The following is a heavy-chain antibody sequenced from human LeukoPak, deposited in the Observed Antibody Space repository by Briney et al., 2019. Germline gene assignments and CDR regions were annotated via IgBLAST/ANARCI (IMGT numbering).Heavy chain of an antibody. D-gene: IGHD5-12*01. Sequence: PSETLSLTCAVYGGSFSGYYWSWIRQPPGKGLEWIGEINHSGSTNYNPPLKSRVTISVDTSKNQFSLKLSSVTAADTAVYYCARAPLRYFDYWGQGTLVTVSS. J-gene: IGHJ4*02. CDR1: GGSFSGYY. CDR3: ARAPLRYFDY. CDR2: INHSGST. V-gene: IGHV4-34*01.